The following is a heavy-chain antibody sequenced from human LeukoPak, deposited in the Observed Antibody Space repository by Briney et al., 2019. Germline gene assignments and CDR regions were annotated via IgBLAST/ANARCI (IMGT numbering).Heavy chain of an antibody. D-gene: IGHD5-12*01. CDR3: AKDQWLRGRNAFDI. CDR2: IYSGGNT. CDR1: GFTVSNYY. Sequence: GGSLRLSCAASGFTVSNYYMSWVRQAPGKGLEWVSVIYSGGNTYYADSVQGRFTISRDNSKNTLYLQMNSLRAEDTAVYYCAKDQWLRGRNAFDIWGQGTMVTVSS. J-gene: IGHJ3*02. V-gene: IGHV3-53*01.